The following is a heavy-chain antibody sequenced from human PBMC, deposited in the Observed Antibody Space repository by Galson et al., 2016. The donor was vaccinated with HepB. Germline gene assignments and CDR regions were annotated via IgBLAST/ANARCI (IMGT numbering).Heavy chain of an antibody. Sequence: SLRLSCAVSGLTFSRFWMSWVRQAPGGGLEWVSNIKQDGSEKHYAVSVEGQFTVSRDNAKNLLYLQMYSLRAEDTAVYYCARDFALNYWGQGTLVTVSS. CDR3: ARDFALNY. V-gene: IGHV3-7*04. J-gene: IGHJ4*02. CDR2: IKQDGSEK. CDR1: GLTFSRFW.